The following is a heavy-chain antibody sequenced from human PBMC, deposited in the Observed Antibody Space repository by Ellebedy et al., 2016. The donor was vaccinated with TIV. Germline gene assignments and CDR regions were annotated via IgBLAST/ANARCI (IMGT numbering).Heavy chain of an antibody. CDR3: VRGFRWFDS. J-gene: IGHJ5*01. CDR1: GFTFSYHF. Sequence: PGGSLRLSCAASGFTFSYHFMDWVRQAPGKGLGWVARSRNKDYRFTTEYAASAQGLFTISRDESNNLLYLELNSLNTEDSAWSYCVRGFRWFDSWGQGTLVTVS. CDR2: SRNKDYRFTT. V-gene: IGHV3-72*01.